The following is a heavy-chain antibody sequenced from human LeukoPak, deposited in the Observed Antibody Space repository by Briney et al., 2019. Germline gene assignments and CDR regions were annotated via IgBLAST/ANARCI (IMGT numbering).Heavy chain of an antibody. D-gene: IGHD6-13*01. V-gene: IGHV3-23*01. CDR3: TKASSWYLDP. J-gene: IGHJ5*02. Sequence: GGSLTLSCAASGFPFSRYAVLWARHATGKGVEWISAIGGSRGSTYYADSVTGRFTISRDNSKNTLYLQMNSLRAEDKAVYDCTKASSWYLDPWGQGTLVTVSS. CDR1: GFPFSRYA. CDR2: IGGSRGST.